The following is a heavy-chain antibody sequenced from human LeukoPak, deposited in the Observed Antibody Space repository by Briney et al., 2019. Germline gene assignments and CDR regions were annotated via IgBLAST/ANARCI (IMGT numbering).Heavy chain of an antibody. CDR2: ITGSDGSS. Sequence: GGSLRLSCVASGFTFTNYAMSWVRQAPGKGLEWVSAITGSDGSSYYADSVKGRFTISRDNSKNTLYLQVNSLRAEDTAVYYCASLKNWNDDYWGQGTLVTVSS. J-gene: IGHJ4*02. CDR1: GFTFTNYA. CDR3: ASLKNWNDDY. V-gene: IGHV3-23*01. D-gene: IGHD1-1*01.